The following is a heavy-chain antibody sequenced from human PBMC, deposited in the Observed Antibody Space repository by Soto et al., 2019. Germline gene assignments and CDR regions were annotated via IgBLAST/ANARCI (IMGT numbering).Heavy chain of an antibody. Sequence: GASVKVSFKASGYTFTGYYMDWLRHAPGQGLEWMGWINPNSGGTNYAQKFQGWVTMTRDTSISTAYMELSRLRSDDTAVYYCARDNVAVAGTNYYYGMDVWGQGTTVTVS. D-gene: IGHD6-19*01. J-gene: IGHJ6*02. CDR3: ARDNVAVAGTNYYYGMDV. V-gene: IGHV1-2*04. CDR2: INPNSGGT. CDR1: GYTFTGYY.